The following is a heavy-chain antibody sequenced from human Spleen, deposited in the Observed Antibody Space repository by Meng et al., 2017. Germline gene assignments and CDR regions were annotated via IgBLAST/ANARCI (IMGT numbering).Heavy chain of an antibody. D-gene: IGHD3-22*01. V-gene: IGHV4-39*01. CDR1: AGSISTTSYF. CDR3: AGLPRDSSAGNWFDP. J-gene: IGHJ5*02. CDR2: MYYSWIT. Sequence: QGQLQDSGPGLVKPSGTLCLTCTVSAGSISTTSYFWTWIRQPPWKGLEWVASMYYSWITYYNPSLRSRVTISVDTSKNQCSLNLSSVTAADTAMYYCAGLPRDSSAGNWFDPWGQGTLVTVSS.